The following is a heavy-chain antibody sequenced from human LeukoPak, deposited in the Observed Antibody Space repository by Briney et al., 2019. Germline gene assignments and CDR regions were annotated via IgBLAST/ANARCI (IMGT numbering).Heavy chain of an antibody. CDR3: ARVDYAGNWPDY. CDR2: ISSSGGAM. V-gene: IGHV3-48*03. D-gene: IGHD4-23*01. CDR1: GFTFSSYE. Sequence: GGSLRLSCVASGFTFSSYEMNWIRQAPGKGLEWVSYISSSGGAMYYADSVKGRFTISRDNAKNSLYLQMNSLRAEDTAVYYCARVDYAGNWPDYWGQGTLVTVSS. J-gene: IGHJ4*02.